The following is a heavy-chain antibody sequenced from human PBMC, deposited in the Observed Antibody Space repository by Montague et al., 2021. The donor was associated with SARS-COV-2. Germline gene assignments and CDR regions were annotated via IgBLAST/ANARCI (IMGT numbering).Heavy chain of an antibody. CDR2: IDPSDSYT. Sequence: QSGAEVKKPGESLRTSCKGSGYSFTSYWISWVRQMPGKGLEWMGRIDPSDSYTNYSPSFQGHVTISADKSISTAYLQWSSLKASDTAMYYCARHGGDILTGYYKFWWFDPWGQGTLVTVSS. J-gene: IGHJ5*02. D-gene: IGHD3-9*01. CDR3: ARHGGDILTGYYKFWWFDP. CDR1: GYSFTSYW. V-gene: IGHV5-10-1*01.